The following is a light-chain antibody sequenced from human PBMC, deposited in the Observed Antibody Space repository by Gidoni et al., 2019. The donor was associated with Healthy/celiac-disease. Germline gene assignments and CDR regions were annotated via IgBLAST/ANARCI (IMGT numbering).Light chain of an antibody. V-gene: IGLV2-11*01. Sequence: QSAVTQPRPVSGSPGPSVTISCTGTSGDVGGYNYVSWYQHHPGKAPKLIIYDVDKRTPWVPYRFSGSKSGNTASLTISGLQSEDEADYFCCSFAGAYTVVFGEGTRLTVL. CDR3: CSFAGAYTVV. CDR2: DVD. J-gene: IGLJ3*02. CDR1: SGDVGGYNY.